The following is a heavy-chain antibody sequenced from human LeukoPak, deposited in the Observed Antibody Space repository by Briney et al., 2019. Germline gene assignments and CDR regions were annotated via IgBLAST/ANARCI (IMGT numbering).Heavy chain of an antibody. J-gene: IGHJ6*03. CDR2: ISSSGSTI. D-gene: IGHD3-22*01. Sequence: PGGSLRLSCAASGFTFSEYYMSWIPQAPGKGLERVAYISSSGSTIYYAVSVKGRFTISRDNAKNSLYLQMNSLRAEDTAVYSCARAGGKKYYYDSSGHYPSHSYYYMDVWGKGTTVTVSS. CDR1: GFTFSEYY. CDR3: ARAGGKKYYYDSSGHYPSHSYYYMDV. V-gene: IGHV3-11*04.